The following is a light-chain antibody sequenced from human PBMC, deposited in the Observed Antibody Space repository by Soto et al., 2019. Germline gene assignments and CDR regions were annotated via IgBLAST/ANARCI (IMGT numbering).Light chain of an antibody. CDR1: QSVSNNY. CDR2: GAF. CDR3: QQYYDWPIT. Sequence: EIVLTQSPGTLSLSPGERATLSCRASQSVSNNYLAWYQQKPGQAPRLLIYGAFSRATGIPDRFSGGGSGTDCTLTISSLQSEDFAVYYCQQYYDWPITLGQGTRLEIK. J-gene: IGKJ5*01. V-gene: IGKV3-20*01.